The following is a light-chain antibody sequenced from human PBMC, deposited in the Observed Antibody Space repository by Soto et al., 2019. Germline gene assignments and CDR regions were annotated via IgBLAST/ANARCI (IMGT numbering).Light chain of an antibody. V-gene: IGKV3-11*01. CDR2: DAS. Sequence: EIVLTQSPATLSLSPGERATLSCRASQNISSYLAWYQQKPGQAPRLLIYDASNRATGIPARFSGSGSGTDFTLTISSLEPEDFAVYYCQQRSNWPRTFGQGTKVEI. CDR1: QNISSY. J-gene: IGKJ1*01. CDR3: QQRSNWPRT.